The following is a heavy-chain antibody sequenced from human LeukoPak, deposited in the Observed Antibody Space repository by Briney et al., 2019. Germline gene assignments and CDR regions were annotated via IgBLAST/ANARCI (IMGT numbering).Heavy chain of an antibody. V-gene: IGHV4-38-2*01. CDR2: IYHSGST. J-gene: IGHJ4*02. Sequence: SETLSLTCADSGYSISSGYYWGWIRQPPGKGLEWIGSIYHSGSTYYNPSLKSRVTISVDTSKNQFSLKLSSVTAADTAVYYCARPRGSCSGGSCYYYYFDYWGQGTLVTVSS. CDR1: GYSISSGYY. D-gene: IGHD2-15*01. CDR3: ARPRGSCSGGSCYYYYFDY.